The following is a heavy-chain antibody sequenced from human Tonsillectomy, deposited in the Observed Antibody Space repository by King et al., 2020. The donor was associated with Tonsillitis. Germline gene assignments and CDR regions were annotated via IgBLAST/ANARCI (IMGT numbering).Heavy chain of an antibody. V-gene: IGHV1-69*04. CDR3: AREDFSSKYFDS. CDR1: RGTFSNYA. Sequence: QLVQSGAEVKKPGSSVKVSCKASRGTFSNYAVSWVRQAPGQGLEWVGRIIPILVVTNYAQNFQGRVTITADKSTSTAYLELSSVRSEDTAAYFCAREDFSSKYFDSWGQGTLVSVSS. J-gene: IGHJ4*02. D-gene: IGHD4-11*01. CDR2: IIPILVVT.